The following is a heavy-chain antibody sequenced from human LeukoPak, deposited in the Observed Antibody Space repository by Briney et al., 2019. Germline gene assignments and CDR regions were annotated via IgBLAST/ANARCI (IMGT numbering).Heavy chain of an antibody. CDR1: GFTFSSYA. D-gene: IGHD3-22*01. CDR2: ISGSGGST. CDR3: AKVSDSIGYTPIDY. Sequence: GGSLRLSCAASGFTFSSYAMSWVRQAPGKGMEWVSAISGSGGSTYYADSVKGRFTISRDNSKNTLYLQMNSLRAEDTAVYYCAKVSDSIGYTPIDYWGQGTLVTVSS. V-gene: IGHV3-23*01. J-gene: IGHJ4*02.